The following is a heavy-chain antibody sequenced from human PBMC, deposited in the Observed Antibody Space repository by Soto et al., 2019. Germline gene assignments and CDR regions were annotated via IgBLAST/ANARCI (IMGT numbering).Heavy chain of an antibody. CDR1: GGSFSGYY. D-gene: IGHD3-10*01. V-gene: IGHV4-34*01. CDR3: ASTPYYYGSGSYYSNFDY. Sequence: ASETLSLPCAVYGGSFSGYYWSWIRQPPGKGLEWIGEINHSGSTNYNPSLKSRVTISVDTSKNQFSLKLSSVTAADTAVYYCASTPYYYGSGSYYSNFDYWGQGTLVTVSS. J-gene: IGHJ4*02. CDR2: INHSGST.